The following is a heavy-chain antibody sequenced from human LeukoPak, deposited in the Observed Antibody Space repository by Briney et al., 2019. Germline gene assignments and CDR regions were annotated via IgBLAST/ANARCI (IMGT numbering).Heavy chain of an antibody. CDR3: SRSAAYYDFWSGISFDA. CDR1: GGSISSSSYY. D-gene: IGHD3-3*01. V-gene: IGHV4-39*01. Sequence: SETLSLTCTVSGGSISSSSYYWGWIRQPPGKGLEWIGSIYYNGSTYYNPSLKSRVTISVDTSKNQFSLKLSSVTAADTAVYYCSRSAAYYDFWSGISFDAWGQGTLVTVSS. CDR2: IYYNGST. J-gene: IGHJ5*02.